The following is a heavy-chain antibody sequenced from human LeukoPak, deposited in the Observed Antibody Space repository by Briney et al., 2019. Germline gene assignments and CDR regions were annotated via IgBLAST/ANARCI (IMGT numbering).Heavy chain of an antibody. V-gene: IGHV3-30-3*01. D-gene: IGHD5-18*01. CDR3: ARVEIQLWLSRGGSYAMDV. J-gene: IGHJ6*02. CDR2: ISYDGSNK. Sequence: GGSLRLSCAASGFTFSSYAMSWVRQAPGKGLEWVAVISYDGSNKYYADSVKGRFTISRDNSKNTLYLQMNSLRAEDTAVYYCARVEIQLWLSRGGSYAMDVWGQGTTVTVSS. CDR1: GFTFSSYA.